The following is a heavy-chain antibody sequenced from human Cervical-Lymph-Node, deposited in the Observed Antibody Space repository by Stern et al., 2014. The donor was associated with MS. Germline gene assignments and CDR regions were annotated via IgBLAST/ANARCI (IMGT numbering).Heavy chain of an antibody. V-gene: IGHV1-69*01. CDR1: GGTFSSYA. CDR2: IIPIFGTA. D-gene: IGHD3-16*01. Sequence: VQLVESGAEVKKPGSSVKVSCKASGGTFSSYAISWVRQAPGQGLEGMGGIIPIFGTANYAQKFQGRVTITADESTSTAYMELSSLRSEDTAVYYCARVRMMGTPYFDYWGQGTLVTVSS. CDR3: ARVRMMGTPYFDY. J-gene: IGHJ4*02.